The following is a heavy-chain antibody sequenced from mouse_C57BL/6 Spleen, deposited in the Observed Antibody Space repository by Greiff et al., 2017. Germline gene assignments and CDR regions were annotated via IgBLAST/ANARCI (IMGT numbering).Heavy chain of an antibody. CDR3: ARRGDDYDVAWFAY. D-gene: IGHD2-4*01. Sequence: QVQLQQSGAELVRPGTSVKMSCKASGYTFTNYWIGWAKQRPGHGLEWIGDIYPGGGYTTYNEKFKGKATLTADKSSSTAYMQFSSLTSEDSAIYYCARRGDDYDVAWFAYWGQGTLVTVSA. V-gene: IGHV1-63*01. CDR1: GYTFTNYW. CDR2: IYPGGGYT. J-gene: IGHJ3*01.